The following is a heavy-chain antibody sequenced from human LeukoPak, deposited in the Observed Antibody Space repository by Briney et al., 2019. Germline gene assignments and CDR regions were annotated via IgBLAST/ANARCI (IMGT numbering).Heavy chain of an antibody. V-gene: IGHV1-46*01. CDR3: AREAIFGVVREYYFDY. Sequence: GASVKVSCKASGYTFTGYYMHWVRQAPGHGLAWMGVINPSGGTTTYAQNFQGRVTMTRDTSTITVYMELSSLRSDDTAVYYCAREAIFGVVREYYFDYWGQGTLVTVS. CDR2: INPSGGTT. J-gene: IGHJ4*02. CDR1: GYTFTGYY. D-gene: IGHD3-3*01.